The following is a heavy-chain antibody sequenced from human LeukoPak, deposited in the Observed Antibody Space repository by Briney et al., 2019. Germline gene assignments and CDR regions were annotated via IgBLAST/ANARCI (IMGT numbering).Heavy chain of an antibody. CDR1: GGSFSGYY. J-gene: IGHJ4*02. D-gene: IGHD2-15*01. Sequence: SETLSLTCAVYGGSFSGYYWSWIRQPPGKGLEWIGEINHSGSTNYNPSLKSRVTISVDTSKNQFSLKLSSVTAADTAVYYCARARSDIVVVVAATPATTVDYWGQGTLVTASS. CDR2: INHSGST. V-gene: IGHV4-34*01. CDR3: ARARSDIVVVVAATPATTVDY.